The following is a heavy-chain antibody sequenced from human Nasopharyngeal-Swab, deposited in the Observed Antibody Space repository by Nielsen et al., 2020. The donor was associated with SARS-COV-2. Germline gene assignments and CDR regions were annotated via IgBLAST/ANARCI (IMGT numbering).Heavy chain of an antibody. CDR3: AGDQLTAYGYYYYMDV. CDR2: IYDGGST. Sequence: GGSLRLSCAASGFTVTSNYMSWVRQAPGKGLEWVSIIYDGGSTYYADSVRGRFTISRDYSKNTLYLQMNGLRAEDTAVYYCAGDQLTAYGYYYYMDVWGRGTTVTVSS. V-gene: IGHV3-66*01. D-gene: IGHD3-9*01. CDR1: GFTVTSNY. J-gene: IGHJ6*03.